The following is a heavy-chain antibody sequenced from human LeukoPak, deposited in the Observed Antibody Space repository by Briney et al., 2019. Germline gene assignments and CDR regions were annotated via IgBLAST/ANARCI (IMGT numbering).Heavy chain of an antibody. CDR2: VYNSGIT. J-gene: IGHJ5*02. V-gene: IGHV4-39*07. Sequence: SETLSLTCTVSGGSISNNSYYWGWIRQPPGKGLEWIGSVYNSGITYYNPSLKSRVTISVDTSKNQFSLKLSSVTAADTAVYYCARGLIQLWLRGRFYNWFDPWGQGTLVTVSS. CDR3: ARGLIQLWLRGRFYNWFDP. D-gene: IGHD5-18*01. CDR1: GGSISNNSYY.